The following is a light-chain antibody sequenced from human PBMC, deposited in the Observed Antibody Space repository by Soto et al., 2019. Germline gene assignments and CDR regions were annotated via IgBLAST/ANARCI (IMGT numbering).Light chain of an antibody. Sequence: EIVLTQSPGTLSLSPGERASLSCRASQIFTNFLAWYQQKPGQAPSLLIYGASNRATGIPDRFTGSGSGTDXXXTISRVEPEDFAVYYCQHYGSSPWAFGQGTKVEIK. V-gene: IGKV3-20*01. J-gene: IGKJ1*01. CDR3: QHYGSSPWA. CDR1: QIFTNF. CDR2: GAS.